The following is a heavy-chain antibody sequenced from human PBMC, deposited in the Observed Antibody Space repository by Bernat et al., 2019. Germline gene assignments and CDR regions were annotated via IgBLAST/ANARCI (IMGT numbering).Heavy chain of an antibody. D-gene: IGHD3-3*01. CDR3: TTEDDFWSGFAFDI. CDR1: GFTFSNAW. V-gene: IGHV3-15*01. CDR2: IKSKTDGGTT. J-gene: IGHJ3*02. Sequence: EVQLVESGGGLVKPGGSLRLSCAASGFTFSNAWMSWVRQAPGKGPEWVGRIKSKTDGGTTDYAAPVKGRFTISRDDSKNTLYLQMNSLKTEDTAVYYCTTEDDFWSGFAFDIWGQGTMVTVSS.